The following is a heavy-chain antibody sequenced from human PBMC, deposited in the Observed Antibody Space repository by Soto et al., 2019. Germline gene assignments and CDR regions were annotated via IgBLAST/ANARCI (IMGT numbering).Heavy chain of an antibody. CDR2: ISSSSSYI. CDR1: GFTFSIYS. J-gene: IGHJ4*02. Sequence: EVQLVESGGGLVKPGGSLRLSCAASGFTFSIYSMNWVRQAPGKVLEWVSSISSSSSYIYYADSVKGRFTISRDNAKNSLYLQMNSLRAEDTAVYYCARDLGSSSDYWGQGTLVTVSS. V-gene: IGHV3-21*01. CDR3: ARDLGSSSDY. D-gene: IGHD6-13*01.